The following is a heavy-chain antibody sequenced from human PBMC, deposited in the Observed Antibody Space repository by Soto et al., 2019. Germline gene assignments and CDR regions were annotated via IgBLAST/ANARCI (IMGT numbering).Heavy chain of an antibody. J-gene: IGHJ6*03. CDR1: GYTFTSYD. D-gene: IGHD6-13*01. Sequence: ASVKVSCKASGYTFTSYDINWVRQATGQGLEWMGWMNPNSGNTGYAQKFQGRVAMTRNTSISTAYMELSSLRSEDTAVYYCARIKRIAAAGTTPERYYYYYYYMDVWGKGTTVTVSS. V-gene: IGHV1-8*01. CDR3: ARIKRIAAAGTTPERYYYYYYYMDV. CDR2: MNPNSGNT.